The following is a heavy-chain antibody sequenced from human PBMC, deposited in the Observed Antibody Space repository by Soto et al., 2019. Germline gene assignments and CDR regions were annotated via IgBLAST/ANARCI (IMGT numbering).Heavy chain of an antibody. V-gene: IGHV4-34*01. D-gene: IGHD3-22*01. J-gene: IGHJ6*02. CDR1: GGSLSGYY. CDR3: ARIEYYYDRSGYYYYYYYYGMDV. Sequence: SETPSLTCAVYGGSLSGYYWSWIRQPPGKGLEWVGEINHSGSTNYNPSLKSRVTISVDTSKNQFSLKLSSVTAADTAVYYCARIEYYYDRSGYYYYYYYYGMDVWGQGTTVTVSS. CDR2: INHSGST.